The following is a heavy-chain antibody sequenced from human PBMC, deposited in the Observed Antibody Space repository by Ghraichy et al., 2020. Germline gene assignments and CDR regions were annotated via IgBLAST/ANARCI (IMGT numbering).Heavy chain of an antibody. CDR2: INHSGST. CDR3: ARGYGSSWSLYYYYYGMDV. V-gene: IGHV4-34*01. Sequence: SETLSLTCAVYGGSFSGYYWSWIRQPPGKWLEWIGEINHSGSTNYNPSLKSLVTISVDTSKNQFSLKLSSVTAADTAVYYCARGYGSSWSLYYYYYGMDVWGQWTTVTVTS. J-gene: IGHJ6*02. CDR1: GGSFSGYY. D-gene: IGHD6-13*01.